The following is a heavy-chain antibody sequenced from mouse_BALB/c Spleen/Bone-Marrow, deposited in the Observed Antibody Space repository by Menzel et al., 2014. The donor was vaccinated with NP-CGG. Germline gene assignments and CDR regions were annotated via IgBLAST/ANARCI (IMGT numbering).Heavy chain of an antibody. V-gene: IGHV5-17*02. Sequence: EVQRVESAGGLVQPGGSRKLSCAASGFTFSTFGMHWVRPAPEKGLEWVAYISSGSYALFYADTLRGRCTISRDNPDNTLFLQMSSLSSEDTPMYDCARWENCDDVYVRGAGTTITVSS. CDR2: ISSGSYAL. J-gene: IGHJ1*01. CDR1: GFTFSTFG. CDR3: ARWENCDDVYV. D-gene: IGHD4-1*01.